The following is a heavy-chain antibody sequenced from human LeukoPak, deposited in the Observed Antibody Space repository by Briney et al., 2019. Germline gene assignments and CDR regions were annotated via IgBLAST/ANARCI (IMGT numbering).Heavy chain of an antibody. CDR2: INPRTGST. V-gene: IGHV1-46*04. Sequence: ASVKVSCKASGYTFTNYRVHWVRQAPGQGLEWVGIINPRTGSTTYAQMLQGRVTMTRDTSSNTVYMEMSSLRSEDTAVYYCARDSLGYTYGYSTYLDPWGQGTLVTVSS. D-gene: IGHD5-18*01. CDR3: ARDSLGYTYGYSTYLDP. J-gene: IGHJ5*02. CDR1: GYTFTNYR.